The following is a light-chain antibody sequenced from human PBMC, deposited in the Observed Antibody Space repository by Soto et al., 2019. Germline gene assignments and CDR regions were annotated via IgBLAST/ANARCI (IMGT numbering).Light chain of an antibody. CDR1: QGIGDT. Sequence: EVVMTQSPATLSVSPGEGVTLSCRASQGIGDTLAWYQHKPGQTPRLLISGASSRATGIPDRFSGSGSGTDFTLTVSRLEPEDFALYYCQQYGNSPITFGQGTRLEIK. CDR2: GAS. J-gene: IGKJ5*01. V-gene: IGKV3-20*01. CDR3: QQYGNSPIT.